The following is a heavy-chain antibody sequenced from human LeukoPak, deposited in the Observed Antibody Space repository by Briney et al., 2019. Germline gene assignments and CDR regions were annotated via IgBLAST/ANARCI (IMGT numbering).Heavy chain of an antibody. J-gene: IGHJ4*02. CDR2: INPNSGGT. Sequence: ASVKVSCKASGYTFTGYYMNWVRQAPGQGLEWMGRINPNSGGTNYAQKFQGRVTMTRDTSLSTAYMELSRLRSDDTARYYFAVGEVYPRYGSFLYYWGQGTLVTVSS. CDR3: AVGEVYPRYGSFLYY. CDR1: GYTFTGYY. V-gene: IGHV1-2*06. D-gene: IGHD3-16*01.